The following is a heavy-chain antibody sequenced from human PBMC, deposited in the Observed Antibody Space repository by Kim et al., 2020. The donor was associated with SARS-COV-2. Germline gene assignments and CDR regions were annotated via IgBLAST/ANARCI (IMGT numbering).Heavy chain of an antibody. D-gene: IGHD5-12*01. V-gene: IGHV3-48*02. CDR2: GGSI. Sequence: GGSILCADSVKGRFTMSREHAKDSLYLQMNSLRDEDTAVYYCAGGYNSADWGPGALVTVSS. CDR3: AGGYNSAD. J-gene: IGHJ4*02.